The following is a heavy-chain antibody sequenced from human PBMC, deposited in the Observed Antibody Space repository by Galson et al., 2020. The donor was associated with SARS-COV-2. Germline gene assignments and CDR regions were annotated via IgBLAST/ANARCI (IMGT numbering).Heavy chain of an antibody. Sequence: GESLKISCAASGFTFSSYAMSWVRQAPGKGLEGVSVISVAGSTYYADSVKGRFAISRDNSKNTVYLQMNSLKAEDTAVYYCAKERSGYCDCWGQGVLVTVSS. CDR1: GFTFSSYA. J-gene: IGHJ4*02. D-gene: IGHD3-22*01. V-gene: IGHV3-23*01. CDR3: AKERSGYCDC. CDR2: ISVAGST.